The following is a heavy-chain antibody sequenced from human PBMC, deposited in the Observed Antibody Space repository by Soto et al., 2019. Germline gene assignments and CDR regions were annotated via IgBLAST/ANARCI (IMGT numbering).Heavy chain of an antibody. CDR2: MHPNSGIT. D-gene: IGHD6-19*01. CDR3: AVGFRSGWVFDY. J-gene: IGHJ4*02. CDR1: GYTFTSSD. V-gene: IGHV1-8*01. Sequence: QVQLVQSGAEVKKPGASVKVSCKASGYTFTSSDISWVRQATGQGLEWLGWMHPNSGITGYTQKFQGRVTMTRNTSISTAYMELSSLRSEDTAVYHCAVGFRSGWVFDYWGQGALVTVSS.